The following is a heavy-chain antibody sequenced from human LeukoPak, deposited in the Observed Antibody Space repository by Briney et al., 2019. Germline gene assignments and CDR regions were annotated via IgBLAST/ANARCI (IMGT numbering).Heavy chain of an antibody. J-gene: IGHJ6*02. CDR2: IYPGDSDT. CDR1: GYSFTSYW. CDR3: AEHHCSWSYRRYYGMDV. D-gene: IGHD3-10*02. Sequence: GESLKISCKGSGYSFTSYWIGWVRQMPGKGLEWMGIIYPGDSDTRYSPSFQGQVTISADKSISTAYLQWSSLKASDTAMYYLAEHHCSWSYRRYYGMDVWGQGTTVTVSS. V-gene: IGHV5-51*01.